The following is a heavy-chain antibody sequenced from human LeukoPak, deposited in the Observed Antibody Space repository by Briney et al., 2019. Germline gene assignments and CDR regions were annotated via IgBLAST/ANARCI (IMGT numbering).Heavy chain of an antibody. Sequence: GGSLRLSCAASGFTFSSYAMHWVRQAPGKGLEWVAVISYDGSNKYYADSVKGRFTISRDNSKNTLYLQMNSLRAEDTAVYYCARATGSGSYYTSNFDYWGQGTLVTVSS. CDR3: ARATGSGSYYTSNFDY. CDR2: ISYDGSNK. J-gene: IGHJ4*02. D-gene: IGHD3-10*01. V-gene: IGHV3-30-3*01. CDR1: GFTFSSYA.